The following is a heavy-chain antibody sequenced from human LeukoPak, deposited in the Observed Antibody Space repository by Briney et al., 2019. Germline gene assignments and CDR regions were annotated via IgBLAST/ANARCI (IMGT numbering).Heavy chain of an antibody. CDR2: IKEDGSEQ. J-gene: IGHJ4*02. Sequence: ETLSLTCTVSGGSISSSSYYWGWVRQTPGKGLEWVANIKEDGSEQYYVDSVKGRFTISRDNAKNSLYLQMNSLRAEDTAVYYCARDGPTTMIVVHIDNWGQGTLVTVSS. CDR3: ARDGPTTMIVVHIDN. D-gene: IGHD3-22*01. CDR1: GGSISSSSYY. V-gene: IGHV3-7*01.